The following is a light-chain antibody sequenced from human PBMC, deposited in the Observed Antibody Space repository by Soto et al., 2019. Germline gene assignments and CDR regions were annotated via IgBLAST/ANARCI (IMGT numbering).Light chain of an antibody. J-gene: IGKJ1*01. CDR1: QTISTW. CDR3: QQYNSYSS. V-gene: IGKV1-5*01. Sequence: IQMTQSPSTLSGSVGDRVTITCRASQTISTWMAWYQQKPGKAPKLLVYDASTLQSGVASRFSGSGSGTEFTLTISSLQPDDFATYYCQQYNSYSSFGQGTKVDI. CDR2: DAS.